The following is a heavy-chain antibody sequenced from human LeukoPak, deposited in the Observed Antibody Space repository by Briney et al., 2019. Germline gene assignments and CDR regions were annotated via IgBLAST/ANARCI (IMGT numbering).Heavy chain of an antibody. CDR3: ARDHSSADYGDYALDY. J-gene: IGHJ4*02. CDR2: ISSSSSYI. CDR1: GFTFSSYS. D-gene: IGHD4-17*01. Sequence: GGSLRLSCAASGFTFSSYSMNWVRQAPGEGLEWVSSISSSSSYIYYADSVKGRFTISRDNAKNSLYLQMNSLRAEDTAVYYCARDHSSADYGDYALDYWGQGTLVTVSS. V-gene: IGHV3-21*01.